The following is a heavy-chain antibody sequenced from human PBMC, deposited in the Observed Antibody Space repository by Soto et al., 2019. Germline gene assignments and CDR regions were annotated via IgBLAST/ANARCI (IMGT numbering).Heavy chain of an antibody. Sequence: GGSLRLSCAASGFTFSDYYMSWIRQAPGKGLEWVSYISSSGSTIYYADSVKGRFTISRDNAKNSLYLQMNSLRAEDTAVYYCARRFHPSYYYYYMDVWGKGTTVTVSS. CDR3: ARRFHPSYYYYYMDV. J-gene: IGHJ6*03. CDR1: GFTFSDYY. D-gene: IGHD3-16*01. CDR2: ISSSGSTI. V-gene: IGHV3-11*01.